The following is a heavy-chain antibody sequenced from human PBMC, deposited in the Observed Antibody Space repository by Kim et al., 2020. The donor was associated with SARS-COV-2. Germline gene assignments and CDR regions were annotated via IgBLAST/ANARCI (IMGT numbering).Heavy chain of an antibody. D-gene: IGHD2-2*01. Sequence: SETLSLTCAVYGGSFSGYYWSWIRQPPGKGLEWIGEINHSGSTNYNPSLKSRVTISVDTSKNQFSLKLSSVTAADPAVYYCARGGALGDIVVVPAATVADYWGQGTLVTVSS. V-gene: IGHV4-34*01. CDR3: ARGGALGDIVVVPAATVADY. CDR2: INHSGST. J-gene: IGHJ4*02. CDR1: GGSFSGYY.